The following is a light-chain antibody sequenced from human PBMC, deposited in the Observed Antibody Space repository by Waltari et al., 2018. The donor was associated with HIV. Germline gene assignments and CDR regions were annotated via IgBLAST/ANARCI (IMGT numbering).Light chain of an antibody. J-gene: IGLJ2*01. V-gene: IGLV1-40*01. CDR2: DNN. CDR3: QSYDMSQSGSLV. Sequence: QSVLTQPPSVSGAPGQRVTIACTGTRSNIGAGFDVHWYQQIPGNAPKLLIYDNNSRPSGVPDRFSGSKSGTSASLVITGLQSEDEADYYCQSYDMSQSGSLVFGGGTKLTVL. CDR1: RSNIGAGFD.